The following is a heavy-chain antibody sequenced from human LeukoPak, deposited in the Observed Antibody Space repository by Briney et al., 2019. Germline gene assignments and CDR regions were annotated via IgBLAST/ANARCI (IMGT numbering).Heavy chain of an antibody. CDR1: GGSISSYY. Sequence: PSETLSLTCTVSGGSISSYYWSWIRQPPGKGLEWIGYIYYSGSTNYNPSLKSRVTISVDTSKSQFSLKLSSVTAADTAVYYCARSKTLSSGYYSKAYYFDYWGQGTLVTVSS. V-gene: IGHV4-59*01. D-gene: IGHD3-22*01. CDR2: IYYSGST. J-gene: IGHJ4*02. CDR3: ARSKTLSSGYYSKAYYFDY.